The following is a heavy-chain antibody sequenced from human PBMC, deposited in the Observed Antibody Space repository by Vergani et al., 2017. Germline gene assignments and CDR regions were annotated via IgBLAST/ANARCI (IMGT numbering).Heavy chain of an antibody. V-gene: IGHV3-30-3*01. Sequence: QVQLVESGGGVVQPGSSLRLSCAASGFTFSSYAMHWVRQAPGKGLEWVAVISYDGSNKYYADSVKGRFTISRDNSKNTLYLQMNSLRAEDTAVYYCARDLGAAAGTHYGFFDYWGQGTLVTVSS. CDR2: ISYDGSNK. J-gene: IGHJ4*02. CDR1: GFTFSSYA. D-gene: IGHD6-13*01. CDR3: ARDLGAAAGTHYGFFDY.